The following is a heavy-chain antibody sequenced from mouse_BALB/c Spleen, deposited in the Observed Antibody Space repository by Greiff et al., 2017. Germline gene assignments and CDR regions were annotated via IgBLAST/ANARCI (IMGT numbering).Heavy chain of an antibody. D-gene: IGHD2-14*01. CDR1: GFTFSDYY. V-gene: IGHV5-4*02. CDR3: ASHRYDGDYYAMDY. J-gene: IGHJ4*01. Sequence: VMLVESGGGLVKPGGSLKLSCAASGFTFSDYYMYWVRQTPEKRLEWVATISDGGSYTYYPDSVKGRFTISRDNAKNNLYLQMSSLKSEDTAMYYCASHRYDGDYYAMDYWGQGTSVTVSS. CDR2: ISDGGSYT.